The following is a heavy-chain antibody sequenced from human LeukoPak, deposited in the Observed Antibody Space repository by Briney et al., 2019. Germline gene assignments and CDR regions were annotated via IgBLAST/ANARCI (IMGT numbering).Heavy chain of an antibody. CDR1: GGSISSGGYY. CDR2: IYYSGST. J-gene: IGHJ5*02. D-gene: IGHD3-9*01. CDR3: AREKTADYDILTGYFNENWFEP. Sequence: SETLSLTCTVSGGSISSGGYYCSWIRQHPGKGLEWIGYIYYSGSTYYNPSLKSRVTISVDTSKNQFSLKLSSVTAADTAVYYCAREKTADYDILTGYFNENWFEPWGQGTLVTVSS. V-gene: IGHV4-31*03.